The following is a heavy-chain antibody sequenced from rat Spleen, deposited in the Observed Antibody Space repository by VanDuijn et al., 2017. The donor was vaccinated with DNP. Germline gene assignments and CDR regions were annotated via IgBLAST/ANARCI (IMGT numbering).Heavy chain of an antibody. CDR2: ISYSGST. Sequence: EVQLQESGPGLVKPSQSLSLTCSVTGYSITTNYWGWIRKFPGNKMVYIGHISYSGSTHYNPSLKSRISITRDTSKNQFFLQVNSVTTEDTATYYCASYYYDGYYAMDAWGQGTSVTVSS. CDR1: GYSITTNY. J-gene: IGHJ4*01. D-gene: IGHD1-12*02. V-gene: IGHV3-1*01. CDR3: ASYYYDGYYAMDA.